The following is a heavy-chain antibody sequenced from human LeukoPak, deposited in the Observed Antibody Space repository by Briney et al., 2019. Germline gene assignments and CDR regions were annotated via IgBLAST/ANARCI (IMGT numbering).Heavy chain of an antibody. Sequence: ASVKVSCKASGYTFTSYAMNWVRQAPGQGLEWMGWINTNTGNPTYAQGFTGRFVFSLDTSVSTAYLQISRLKAEDTAVYYCARGYCSGGSCPNWFDPWGQGTLVTVSS. J-gene: IGHJ5*02. D-gene: IGHD2-15*01. CDR1: GYTFTSYA. CDR2: INTNTGNP. V-gene: IGHV7-4-1*02. CDR3: ARGYCSGGSCPNWFDP.